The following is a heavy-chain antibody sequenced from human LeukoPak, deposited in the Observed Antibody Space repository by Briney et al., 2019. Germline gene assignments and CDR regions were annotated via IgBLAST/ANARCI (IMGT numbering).Heavy chain of an antibody. CDR2: INPNNGDT. J-gene: IGHJ4*02. CDR1: GYSFTAQY. D-gene: IGHD3-16*02. CDR3: ASYPRSVDTPPFDY. Sequence: ASVTVSCKASGYSFTAQYMHWLRQAPGQGLEWMGWINPNNGDTKYAQNFLGRVIMTRDTSTTTAYMELSSLRSDDTAVYFCASYPRSVDTPPFDYWGQGTLVTVSS. V-gene: IGHV1-2*02.